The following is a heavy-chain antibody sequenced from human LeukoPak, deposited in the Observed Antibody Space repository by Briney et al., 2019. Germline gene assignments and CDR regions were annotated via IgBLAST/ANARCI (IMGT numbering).Heavy chain of an antibody. CDR2: LNPNSGGT. Sequence: ASVKVSCTASGYTFTAYYIHWVRQAPGQGLEWMGWLNPNSGGTNSAQNFQGRVTMTRDTSISTAYMEVSRLTSDDTAVYFCARVKAYGGAGDFDYWGQGTLVTVSS. D-gene: IGHD3-10*01. V-gene: IGHV1-2*02. J-gene: IGHJ4*02. CDR3: ARVKAYGGAGDFDY. CDR1: GYTFTAYY.